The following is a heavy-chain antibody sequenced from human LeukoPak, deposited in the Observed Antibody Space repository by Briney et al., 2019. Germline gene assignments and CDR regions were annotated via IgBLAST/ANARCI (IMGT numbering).Heavy chain of an antibody. V-gene: IGHV4-39*07. D-gene: IGHD2-2*01. Sequence: SETLSLTCTVSGGSISSSSYYWGWIRQPPGKGLEWIGNIYYSGSTYYNPSLKSRVTISVDTSKNQFSLKLNSVTAADTAVYYCAAFRTSSFYWFFDLWGRGTLVTVSS. CDR2: IYYSGST. J-gene: IGHJ2*01. CDR1: GGSISSSSYY. CDR3: AAFRTSSFYWFFDL.